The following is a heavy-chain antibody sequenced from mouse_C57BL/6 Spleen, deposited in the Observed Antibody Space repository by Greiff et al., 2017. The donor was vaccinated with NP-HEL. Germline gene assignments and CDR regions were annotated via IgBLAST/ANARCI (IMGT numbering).Heavy chain of an antibody. J-gene: IGHJ4*01. D-gene: IGHD1-1*01. CDR3: AKGSFLRGGAMDY. CDR2: IWRGGST. V-gene: IGHV2-5*01. CDR1: GFSLTSYG. Sequence: QVQLQQSGPGLVQPSQSLSITCTVSGFSLTSYGVHWVRQSPGKGLEWLGVIWRGGSTDHNAAFMSRLSITKDNSKSQVFFKMNSLQADDTAIYYCAKGSFLRGGAMDYWGQGTSVTVSS.